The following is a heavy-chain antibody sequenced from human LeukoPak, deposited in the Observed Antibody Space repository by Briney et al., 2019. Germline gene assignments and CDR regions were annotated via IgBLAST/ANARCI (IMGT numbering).Heavy chain of an antibody. CDR3: AKGGEYI. CDR1: GFTFSSYA. D-gene: IGHD1-1*01. CDR2: INSGGGT. Sequence: GGSLRLSCAASGFTFSSYAMNWVRQAPGKGLEWVSGINSGGGTSYADSVKGRFTISRDTSRNTLYLQMNSLRAEDTALYYCAKGGEYIGGQGTLVTVSS. V-gene: IGHV3-23*01. J-gene: IGHJ4*02.